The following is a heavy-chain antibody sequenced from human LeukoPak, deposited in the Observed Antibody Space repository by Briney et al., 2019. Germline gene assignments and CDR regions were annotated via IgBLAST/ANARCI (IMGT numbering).Heavy chain of an antibody. J-gene: IGHJ5*02. CDR2: INHSGST. Sequence: PSETLSLTCAVYGGSFSGYYWSWIRQPPGKGLEWIGEINHSGSTNYNPSLKSRVTISVDTSKNQFSLKLSSVTAADTAVYYCARVQGRFYCGSGSPGWFDPWGQGTLVTVSS. D-gene: IGHD3-10*01. CDR3: ARVQGRFYCGSGSPGWFDP. CDR1: GGSFSGYY. V-gene: IGHV4-34*01.